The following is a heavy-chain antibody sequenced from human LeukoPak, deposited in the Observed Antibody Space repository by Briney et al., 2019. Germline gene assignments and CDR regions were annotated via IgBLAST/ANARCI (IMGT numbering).Heavy chain of an antibody. CDR2: ISWDGGST. CDR3: AKDKGDGYNRGYYGMDV. D-gene: IGHD5-12*01. Sequence: GGSLRLSCAASGFTFDDYTMHWARHAPGKGLEWVSLISWDGGSTYYADSVKGRFTISRDNSKNSLYLQMNSLRTEDTALYYCAKDKGDGYNRGYYGMDVWGQGTTVTVSS. CDR1: GFTFDDYT. J-gene: IGHJ6*02. V-gene: IGHV3-43*01.